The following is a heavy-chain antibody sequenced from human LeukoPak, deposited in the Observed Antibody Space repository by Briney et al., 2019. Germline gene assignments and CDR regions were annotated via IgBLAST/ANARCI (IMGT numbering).Heavy chain of an antibody. CDR2: ISSSSSYI. D-gene: IGHD2-15*01. V-gene: IGHV3-21*01. Sequence: GGSLTLSCAASGFTFSSYSMNWVRQAPGKGLEWVSSISSSSSYIYYADSVKGRFTISRDNAKNSLYLQMNSLRAEDTAVYYCASLYCSGGSCYFDYWGQGTLVTVSS. CDR1: GFTFSSYS. CDR3: ASLYCSGGSCYFDY. J-gene: IGHJ4*02.